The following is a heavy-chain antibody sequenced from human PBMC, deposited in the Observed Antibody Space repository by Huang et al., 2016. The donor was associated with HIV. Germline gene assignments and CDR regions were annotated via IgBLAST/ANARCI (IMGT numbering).Heavy chain of an antibody. Sequence: QVRLQESGPGLVKPSETLSLSCTVSGDSVSRHYWGWIRHPPGKGLEWIGTVYDSGTTKYNPRLKSRITISVETSKNGVSLNITSVSAADTAMYFCVRDQGRLAVGGIDNWFDPWGQGALVTVSS. CDR1: GDSVSRHY. CDR3: VRDQGRLAVGGIDNWFDP. D-gene: IGHD6-19*01. CDR2: VYDSGTT. V-gene: IGHV4-59*02. J-gene: IGHJ5*02.